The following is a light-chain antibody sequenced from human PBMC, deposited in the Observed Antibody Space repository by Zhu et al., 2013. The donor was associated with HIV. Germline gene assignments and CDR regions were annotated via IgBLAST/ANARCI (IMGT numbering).Light chain of an antibody. Sequence: EIVMTQSPATLSVSPGERATLSCRASQSLSSNLAWYQQKPGQAPRLLIYDASSRATGIPGRFSGSGSGTEFTLTITSLQSEDFAVYYCQHYNNWPFSFGQGTQLEIK. V-gene: IGKV3-15*01. CDR2: DAS. CDR3: QHYNNWPFS. J-gene: IGKJ2*03. CDR1: QSLSSN.